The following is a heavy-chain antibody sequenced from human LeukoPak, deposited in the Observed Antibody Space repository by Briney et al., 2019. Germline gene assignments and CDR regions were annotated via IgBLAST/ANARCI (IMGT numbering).Heavy chain of an antibody. CDR2: FYVGGPT. Sequence: GGSLRLSCAASGFTVSSYYMNWVRQAPGKGLEWVSVFYVGGPTYYADSVQGRFTISRDNAKNSLYLQMNSLRAEDTAVYYCARDPGVVVTAIRRYLDYWGQGTLVTVSS. CDR3: ARDPGVVVTAIRRYLDY. CDR1: GFTVSSYY. V-gene: IGHV3-66*01. D-gene: IGHD2-21*02. J-gene: IGHJ4*02.